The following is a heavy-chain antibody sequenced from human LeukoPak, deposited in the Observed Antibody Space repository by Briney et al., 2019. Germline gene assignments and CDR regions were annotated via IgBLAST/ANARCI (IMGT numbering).Heavy chain of an antibody. CDR1: GYTFTSYG. J-gene: IGHJ4*02. Sequence: ASVKVSCKASGYTFTSYGISWVRQAPGQGLEWMGWISAYNGNTNYAQKLQGRVTMTTDTSTSTAYMELRSLRSDDTAVYYCARDLEALGYSYGKPDFDYWGQGTLVTVFS. CDR3: ARDLEALGYSYGKPDFDY. V-gene: IGHV1-18*01. D-gene: IGHD5-18*01. CDR2: ISAYNGNT.